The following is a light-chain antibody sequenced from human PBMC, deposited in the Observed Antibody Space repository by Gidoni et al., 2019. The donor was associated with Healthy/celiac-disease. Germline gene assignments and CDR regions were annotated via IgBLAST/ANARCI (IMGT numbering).Light chain of an antibody. CDR3: QQSYSTLRT. Sequence: DIQMTQSPSSLSASVGDRATITCRAGQSISSYVNWYQQKPVKAPKLLIFAASILQSGVPSRFIGIGSGTDFPLTIRSLQPEDFAPYYCQQSYSTLRTFXQXTKVXIK. J-gene: IGKJ1*01. V-gene: IGKV1-39*01. CDR1: QSISSY. CDR2: AAS.